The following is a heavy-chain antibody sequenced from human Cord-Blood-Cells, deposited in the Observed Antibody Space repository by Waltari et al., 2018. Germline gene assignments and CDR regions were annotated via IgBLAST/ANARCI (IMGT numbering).Heavy chain of an antibody. J-gene: IGHJ2*01. CDR3: ASTGYSSGWNNYWYFDL. CDR1: GGSISSYY. CDR2: IYYSGST. V-gene: IGHV4-59*01. D-gene: IGHD6-19*01. Sequence: QVQLQESGPGLVKPSESLSLTCTVSGGSISSYYWSWIRQPPGKGLEWIGYIYYSGSTNYNPSLKRRVTISVDTSKNQFSLKLSSVTAADTAVYYCASTGYSSGWNNYWYFDLWGRGTLVTVSS.